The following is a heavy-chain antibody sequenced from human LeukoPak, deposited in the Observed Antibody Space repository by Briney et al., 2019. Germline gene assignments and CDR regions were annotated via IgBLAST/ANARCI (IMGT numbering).Heavy chain of an antibody. Sequence: ASVKVSCRASGYTFTGYYMHWVRQAPGQGLEWMGWINPNSGGTNYAQKFQGRVTMTRDTSISTAYMELSRLRSDDTAVYYCAMNPLYYDILTGYYIGDTAFDIWGQGTMVTVSS. J-gene: IGHJ3*02. D-gene: IGHD3-9*01. CDR2: INPNSGGT. CDR3: AMNPLYYDILTGYYIGDTAFDI. V-gene: IGHV1-2*02. CDR1: GYTFTGYY.